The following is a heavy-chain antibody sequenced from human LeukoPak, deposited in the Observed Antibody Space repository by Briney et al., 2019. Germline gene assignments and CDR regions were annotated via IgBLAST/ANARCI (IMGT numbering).Heavy chain of an antibody. CDR1: GFTLSSYW. CDR3: TRGLQGIDY. CDR2: IDIDESST. Sequence: GGSLRLSCAASGFTLSSYWMHWVRQAPGKGLVWVSRIDIDESSTNYADSVKGRFTISRDNAKNTLYLQMNSLRAEDTAVYYCTRGLQGIDYWGQGTLVTVSS. V-gene: IGHV3-74*01. J-gene: IGHJ4*02. D-gene: IGHD4-11*01.